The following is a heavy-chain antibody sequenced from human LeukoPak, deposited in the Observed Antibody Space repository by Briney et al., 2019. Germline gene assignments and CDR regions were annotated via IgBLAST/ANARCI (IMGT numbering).Heavy chain of an antibody. CDR1: GFTFSSYA. V-gene: IGHV3-30*04. CDR3: ARAHDYGDYVTHFDY. J-gene: IGHJ4*02. CDR2: ISYDGSNK. D-gene: IGHD4-17*01. Sequence: QAGGSLRLSCAASGFTFSSYAMHWVRQAPGKGLEWVAVISYDGSNKYYADSVKGRLTISRDNSKNTLYLQMNSLRAEDTAVYYCARAHDYGDYVTHFDYWGQGTLVTVSS.